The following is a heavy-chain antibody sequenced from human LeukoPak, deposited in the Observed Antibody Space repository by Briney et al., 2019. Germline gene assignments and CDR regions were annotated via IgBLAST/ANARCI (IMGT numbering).Heavy chain of an antibody. CDR3: ASQIYGDYVWFDY. Sequence: KASETLSLTCTVSGGSISSGSYYWSWIRQPAGKGLEWIGRIYTSGSTNYNPSLKSRVTISVDTSKNQFSLKLSSVTAADTAVYYCASQIYGDYVWFDYWGQGTLVTVSS. V-gene: IGHV4-61*02. CDR1: GGSISSGSYY. D-gene: IGHD4-17*01. CDR2: IYTSGST. J-gene: IGHJ4*02.